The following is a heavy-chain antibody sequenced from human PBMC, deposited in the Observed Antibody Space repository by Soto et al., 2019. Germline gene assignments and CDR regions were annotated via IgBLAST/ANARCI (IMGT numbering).Heavy chain of an antibody. D-gene: IGHD3-16*02. CDR2: IIPIFGTA. J-gene: IGHJ5*02. CDR3: ARDLGVSCWFDL. Sequence: SVKFSCKASGGTFSSYAISWVRQAPGQGLEWMGGIIPIFGTANYAQKFQGRVTITADESTSTVYMDLSSLRSEDTAVYYCARDLGVSCWFDLWGQGTLVTVSS. CDR1: GGTFSSYA. V-gene: IGHV1-69*13.